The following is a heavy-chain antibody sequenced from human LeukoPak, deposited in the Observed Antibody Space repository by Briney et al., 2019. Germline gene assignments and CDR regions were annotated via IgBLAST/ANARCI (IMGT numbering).Heavy chain of an antibody. CDR1: GYTFTSYD. CDR3: ARAYCSSTSCYDWFDP. J-gene: IGHJ5*02. V-gene: IGHV1-8*03. CDR2: MNPNSGNT. D-gene: IGHD2-2*01. Sequence: GASVKVSCKASGYTFTSYDINWVRQATGQGLEWMGWMNPNSGNTGYAQKFQGRVTITRNTSISTAYMEMSSLRSEDTAVYYCARAYCSSTSCYDWFDPWGKGTLVTVSS.